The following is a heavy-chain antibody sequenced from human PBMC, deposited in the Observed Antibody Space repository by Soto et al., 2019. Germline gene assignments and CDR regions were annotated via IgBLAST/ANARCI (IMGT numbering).Heavy chain of an antibody. CDR3: ARAFVDTAMVPRIQLWSFDY. CDR2: IYYSGST. CDR1: GGSISSSSYY. D-gene: IGHD5-18*01. Sequence: SETLSLTCTVSGGSISSSSYYWGWIRQPPGKGLEWIGSIYYSGSTYYNPPLKSRVTISVDTSKNQFSLKLSSVTAADTAVYYCARAFVDTAMVPRIQLWSFDYWGQGTLVTVSS. V-gene: IGHV4-39*07. J-gene: IGHJ4*02.